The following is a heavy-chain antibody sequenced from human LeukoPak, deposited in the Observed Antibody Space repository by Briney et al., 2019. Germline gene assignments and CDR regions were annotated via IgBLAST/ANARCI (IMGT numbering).Heavy chain of an antibody. CDR2: IYYSGGT. V-gene: IGHV4-39*01. J-gene: IGHJ6*02. CDR1: GGSISSRNYY. Sequence: PSETLSLTCSVSGGSISSRNYYWGWIRQPPGKKLEWIGSIYYSGGTYYNPSLKSRVTISVDTSKNQFSLKLNSVTAADTAVYYCARATTVTTNYYGMDVWGQGTTVTVSS. CDR3: ARATTVTTNYYGMDV. D-gene: IGHD4-17*01.